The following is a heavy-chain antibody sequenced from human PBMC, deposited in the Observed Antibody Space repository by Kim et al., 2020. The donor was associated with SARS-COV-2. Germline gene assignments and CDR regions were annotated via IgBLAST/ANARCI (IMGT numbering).Heavy chain of an antibody. V-gene: IGHV1-18*04. CDR3: ARDATGIAAAGTVDY. Sequence: ASVKVSCKASGYTFTSYGISWVRQAPGQGLEWMGWISAYNGNTNYAQKLQGRVTMTTDTSTSTAYMELRSLRSDDTAVYYCARDATGIAAAGTVDYWGQGTLVTVSS. D-gene: IGHD6-13*01. CDR1: GYTFTSYG. J-gene: IGHJ4*02. CDR2: ISAYNGNT.